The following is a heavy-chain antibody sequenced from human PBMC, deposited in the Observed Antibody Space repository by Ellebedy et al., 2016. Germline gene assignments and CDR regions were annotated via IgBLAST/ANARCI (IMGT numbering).Heavy chain of an antibody. CDR2: MNPNSGNT. J-gene: IGHJ6*03. V-gene: IGHV1-8*01. CDR3: ARGPPLRFLEWLLLGEPYYMDV. Sequence: ASVKVSXXASGYTFTSYDINWVRQATGQGLEWMGWMNPNSGNTGYAQKFQGRVTMTRNTSISTAYMELSSLRSEDTAVYYCARGPPLRFLEWLLLGEPYYMDVWGKGTTVTVSS. CDR1: GYTFTSYD. D-gene: IGHD3-3*01.